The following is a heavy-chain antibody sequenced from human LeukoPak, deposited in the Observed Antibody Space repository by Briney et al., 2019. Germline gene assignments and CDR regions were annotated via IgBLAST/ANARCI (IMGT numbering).Heavy chain of an antibody. V-gene: IGHV4-59*01. CDR3: ARESSSPSRYYYGMDV. CDR1: GGSISGYY. D-gene: IGHD6-13*01. J-gene: IGHJ6*02. Sequence: SETLSLTCTVSGGSISGYYWSWIRQPPGKGLEWIGYIYYSGSTNYNPSLKSRVTISVDTSKNQFSLKLSSVTAADTAVYYCARESSSPSRYYYGMDVWGQGTTVTASS. CDR2: IYYSGST.